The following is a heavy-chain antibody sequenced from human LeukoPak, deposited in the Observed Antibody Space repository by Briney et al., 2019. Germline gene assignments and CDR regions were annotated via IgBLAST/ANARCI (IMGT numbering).Heavy chain of an antibody. CDR1: GYTFTSYD. V-gene: IGHV1-8*03. D-gene: IGHD3-3*01. J-gene: IGHJ2*01. Sequence: ASVKVSCKASGYTFTSYDITWVRQASGQGLEWMGWMNPNSGNTGYVQKFQGRVTITRNTSISTAYMELSSLRSEDTAVYYCARGFDFWSAKGPNRYFDLWGRGTLVTVSS. CDR3: ARGFDFWSAKGPNRYFDL. CDR2: MNPNSGNT.